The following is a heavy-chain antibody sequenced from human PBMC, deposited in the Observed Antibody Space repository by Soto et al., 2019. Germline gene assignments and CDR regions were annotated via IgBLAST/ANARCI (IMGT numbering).Heavy chain of an antibody. CDR3: ARDMTTSYFDL. V-gene: IGHV4-31*03. CDR2: IYYSGST. J-gene: IGHJ2*01. Sequence: QVQLQESGPGLVKPSQTLSLTCTVSGGSISSGGYYWSWIRQHPGKGLEWIVYIYYSGSTYYNPSVKSRVTISVDTSKNQFSLQLSSVTAADTAVYYCARDMTTSYFDLWGRGTLVTVSS. CDR1: GGSISSGGYY. D-gene: IGHD3-16*01.